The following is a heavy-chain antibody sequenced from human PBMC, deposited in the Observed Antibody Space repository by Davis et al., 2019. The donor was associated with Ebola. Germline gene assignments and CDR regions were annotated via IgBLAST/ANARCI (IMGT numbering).Heavy chain of an antibody. CDR1: GYTFTNYY. V-gene: IGHV1-2*05. CDR3: ARGMGDDYGDYFGFDY. D-gene: IGHD4-17*01. Sequence: ASVKVSCKASGYTFTNYYMHWVRQAPGQGLEWMGMINPNDGRTIYAQKFQGRVTMTRDTSISTAYMELSRLRSDDTVVYYCARGMGDDYGDYFGFDYWGQGTLVTVSS. CDR2: INPNDGRT. J-gene: IGHJ4*02.